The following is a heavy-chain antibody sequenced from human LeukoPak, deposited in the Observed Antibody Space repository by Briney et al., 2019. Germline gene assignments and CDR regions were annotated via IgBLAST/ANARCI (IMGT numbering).Heavy chain of an antibody. V-gene: IGHV3-23*01. J-gene: IGHJ4*02. CDR3: AKSPTVTTPGVFDY. Sequence: GGSLRLSCAASGFTFSSYSMNWVRQAPGKGLEWVSAISGSGSYTYYADSVKGRFTISRDNSKNTLYLQMNSLRAEDTAVYYCAKSPTVTTPGVFDYWGQGTLVTVSS. CDR2: ISGSGSYT. CDR1: GFTFSSYS. D-gene: IGHD4-17*01.